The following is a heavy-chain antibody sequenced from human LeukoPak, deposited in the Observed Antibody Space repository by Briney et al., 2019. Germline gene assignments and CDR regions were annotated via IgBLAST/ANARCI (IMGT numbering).Heavy chain of an antibody. D-gene: IGHD5-18*01. J-gene: IGHJ4*02. CDR2: IYNSGST. Sequence: PSQTLSLTCTVSGGSISSGGYYWSWISQHPGKGLGWIGYIYNSGSTYYNPSLKSRVTISVDTSKNQFSLKLSSVTAADTAVYYCAREGGAITAMVTAFDYWGQGTLVTVSS. V-gene: IGHV4-31*03. CDR3: AREGGAITAMVTAFDY. CDR1: GGSISSGGYY.